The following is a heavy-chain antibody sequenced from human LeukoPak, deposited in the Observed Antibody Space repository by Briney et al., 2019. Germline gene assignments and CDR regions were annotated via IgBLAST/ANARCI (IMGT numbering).Heavy chain of an antibody. CDR2: ISYDGGNK. V-gene: IGHV3-30*18. J-gene: IGHJ4*02. CDR3: AKDLGYSGSYIDC. D-gene: IGHD1-26*01. CDR1: GFTFSSYV. Sequence: GRSLRLSCAASGFTFSSYVMHWVRQAPGKGLEGVAFISYDGGNKYYADSVKGRFTISRDNSKNTLYLQMNSLRTEDAAVYYCAKDLGYSGSYIDCWGQGTLVTVSS.